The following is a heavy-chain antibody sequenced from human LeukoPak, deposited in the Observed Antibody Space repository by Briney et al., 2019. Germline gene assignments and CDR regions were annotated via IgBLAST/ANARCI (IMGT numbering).Heavy chain of an antibody. CDR1: GGSISSGDYY. J-gene: IGHJ6*02. D-gene: IGHD3-10*01. V-gene: IGHV4-30-4*01. Sequence: PSQTLSLTCTVSGGSISSGDYYWSWIRQPPGKGLEWIGYIYYSGSTYYNPSLKSRVTISVDTSKNQFSLKLSSVTAADTAVYYCARDQLMGWFGESAPRGGMDVWGQGTTVTVSS. CDR2: IYYSGST. CDR3: ARDQLMGWFGESAPRGGMDV.